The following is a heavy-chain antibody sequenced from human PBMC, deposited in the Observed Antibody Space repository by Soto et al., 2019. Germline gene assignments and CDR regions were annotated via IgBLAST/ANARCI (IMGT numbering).Heavy chain of an antibody. CDR1: GYTLTELS. CDR3: ATVLDYDILTGYRLGMDV. CDR2: FDPEDGET. D-gene: IGHD3-9*01. V-gene: IGHV1-24*01. Sequence: ASVKVSCKVSGYTLTELSMHWVRQAPGKGLEWMGGFDPEDGETIYALMFQGRVTMTEDTSTYTAYMELSSLRSEDTAVYYCATVLDYDILTGYRLGMDVWGQGTTVTVSS. J-gene: IGHJ6*02.